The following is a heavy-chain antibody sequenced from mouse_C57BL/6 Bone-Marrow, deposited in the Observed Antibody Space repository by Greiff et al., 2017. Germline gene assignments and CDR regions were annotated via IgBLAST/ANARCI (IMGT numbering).Heavy chain of an antibody. CDR2: IYPGNSDT. CDR1: GYTFTSYW. Sequence: EVMLVESGTVLARPGASVKMSCKTSGYTFTSYWMHWVKQRPGQGLEWIGAIYPGNSDTSYNQKFKGKAKLTAVTSASTAYMELSSLTNEDSAVYYCTRRGDSKKSYYAMDYWGQGTSVTVSS. D-gene: IGHD2-5*01. CDR3: TRRGDSKKSYYAMDY. J-gene: IGHJ4*01. V-gene: IGHV1-5*01.